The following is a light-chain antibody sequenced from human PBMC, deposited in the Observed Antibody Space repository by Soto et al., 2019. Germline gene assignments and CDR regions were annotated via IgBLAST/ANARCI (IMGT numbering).Light chain of an antibody. J-gene: IGKJ1*01. CDR2: KAS. Sequence: EIQMTQSPSTLSASVGDRVTITCRASQSISSWLAWYQQKPGQAPKLLIYKASTLQSGVPSRFSGSGSGTERTLAITSLQPDDSATYYCQQYNDNWTFGQGTKV. CDR3: QQYNDNWT. V-gene: IGKV1-5*03. CDR1: QSISSW.